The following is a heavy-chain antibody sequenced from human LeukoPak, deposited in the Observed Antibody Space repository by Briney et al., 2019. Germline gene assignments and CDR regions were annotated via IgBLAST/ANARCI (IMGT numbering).Heavy chain of an antibody. Sequence: PSETLSLTCTVSGGSISSSSYYWGWIRQPPGKGLEWIGEINHSGSTYYNPSLKSRVTIPVDTSKNQFSLKLSSVTAADTAVYYCARAEPYYDFWSGYYSDAFDIWGQGTMVTVSS. D-gene: IGHD3-3*01. CDR1: GGSISSSSYY. V-gene: IGHV4-39*07. CDR3: ARAEPYYDFWSGYYSDAFDI. J-gene: IGHJ3*02. CDR2: INHSGST.